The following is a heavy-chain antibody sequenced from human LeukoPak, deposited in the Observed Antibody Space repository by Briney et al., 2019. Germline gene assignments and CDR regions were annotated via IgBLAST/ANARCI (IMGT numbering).Heavy chain of an antibody. D-gene: IGHD6-13*01. CDR1: GYTFTNYY. CDR2: INPSSGAA. CDR3: ARERRGYSTNWFYWYFDL. Sequence: ASVKVSCKASGYTFTNYYMHWVRQAPGLGLEWMGIINPSSGAATYAQKFQGRVTMTRDTSTNTVYMQLSSLRSEDTAVYYCARERRGYSTNWFYWYFDLWGRGALVTVSS. V-gene: IGHV1-46*01. J-gene: IGHJ2*01.